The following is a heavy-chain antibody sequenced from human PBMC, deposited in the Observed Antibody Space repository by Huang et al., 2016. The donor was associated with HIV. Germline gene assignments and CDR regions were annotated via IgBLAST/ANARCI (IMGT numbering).Heavy chain of an antibody. CDR3: ARGQGGYYYYYMDV. V-gene: IGHV4-34*01. Sequence: QVQLQQWGAGLLRPSETLSLTCAVYGGSFRCYYGSWIRQPPGKGLEWIGEINHRDNTNDNPSLKSRVTSSVDTSRNQCSLTLTYVTAADTAVYYCARGQGGYYYYYMDVWGKGTTVTVSS. CDR2: INHRDNT. CDR1: GGSFRCYY. J-gene: IGHJ6*03.